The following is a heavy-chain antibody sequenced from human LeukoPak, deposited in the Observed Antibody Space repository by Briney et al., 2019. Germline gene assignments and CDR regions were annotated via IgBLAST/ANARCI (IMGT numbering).Heavy chain of an antibody. D-gene: IGHD6-13*01. CDR1: GGTFSSYA. J-gene: IGHJ5*02. V-gene: IGHV1-69*13. CDR3: ASIAAAGPHNWFDP. CDR2: IFPIFGTA. Sequence: ASVKVSCKASGGTFSSYAISWVRQAPGQGLEWMGGIFPIFGTANYAQKFQGRVTITADESTSTAYMELSSLRSEDTAVYYCASIAAAGPHNWFDPWGQGTLVTVSS.